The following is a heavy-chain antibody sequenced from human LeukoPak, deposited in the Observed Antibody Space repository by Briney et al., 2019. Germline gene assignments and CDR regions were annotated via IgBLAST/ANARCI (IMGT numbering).Heavy chain of an antibody. D-gene: IGHD3-22*01. CDR3: ARDLTYYYDSSGSFDY. CDR1: GFTFSSYA. CDR2: ISYDGSNK. V-gene: IGHV3-30*04. Sequence: GGSLRLSCAASGFTFSSYAMHWVRQAPGKGLEWVAVISYDGSNKYYADSVKGRFTISRDNSKNTLYLQMNSLRAEDTAVYYCARDLTYYYDSSGSFDYWGQGTLVTVSS. J-gene: IGHJ4*02.